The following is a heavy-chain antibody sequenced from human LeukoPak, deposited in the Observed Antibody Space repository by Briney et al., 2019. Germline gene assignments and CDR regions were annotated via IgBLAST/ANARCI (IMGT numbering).Heavy chain of an antibody. V-gene: IGHV3-7*01. CDR1: GFTFSSYW. Sequence: GGSLRLSCAASGFTFSSYWMSWVRQAPGKGLEWVANIKQDGSERNYVDSVKGRFTISRDNAKSSLFLQMNSLRAEDTAVYYCARGMPLGANFWVYWGQGTLVTVSS. CDR2: IKQDGSER. D-gene: IGHD3-16*01. CDR3: ARGMPLGANFWVY. J-gene: IGHJ4*02.